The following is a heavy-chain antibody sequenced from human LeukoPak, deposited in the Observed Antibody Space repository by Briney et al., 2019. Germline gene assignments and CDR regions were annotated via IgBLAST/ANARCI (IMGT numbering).Heavy chain of an antibody. CDR3: ARDGRYYYYYMDV. V-gene: IGHV1-8*02. CDR1: GYTFTSYD. Sequence: ASVKVSCKASGYTFTSYDINWVRQATGQGLEWMGWMNTNSGNTGYAQKFQGRVTMTRDTSISTAYMELSRLRSDDTAVYYCARDGRYYYYYMDVWGKGTTVTVSS. J-gene: IGHJ6*03. CDR2: MNTNSGNT.